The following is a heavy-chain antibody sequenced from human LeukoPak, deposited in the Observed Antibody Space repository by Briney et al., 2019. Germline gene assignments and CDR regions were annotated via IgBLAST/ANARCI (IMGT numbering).Heavy chain of an antibody. CDR3: ATRITAAGFDY. Sequence: GGSLRLSCAASGFTFSSYAMTWVRQAPGKGLKWVSAVSGSGSVTYYTDSVKGRFTISRDNSKNTLYLQMNSLRAEDTAVYYCATRITAAGFDYWGQGTLVTVSS. D-gene: IGHD6-13*01. CDR1: GFTFSSYA. V-gene: IGHV3-23*01. J-gene: IGHJ4*02. CDR2: VSGSGSVT.